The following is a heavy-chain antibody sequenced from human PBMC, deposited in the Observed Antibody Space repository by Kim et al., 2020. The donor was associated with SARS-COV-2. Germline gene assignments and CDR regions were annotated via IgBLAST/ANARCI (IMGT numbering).Heavy chain of an antibody. CDR3: ARHREEGAAAGSGTQR. D-gene: IGHD6-13*01. CDR1: GYSFTSYW. CDR2: IDPSDSYT. J-gene: IGHJ1*01. Sequence: GESLKISCKGSGYSFTSYWISWVRQMPGKGLEWMGRIDPSDSYTNYSPSFQGHVTISVDKSISTAYLQWSSLKASDTAMYYCARHREEGAAAGSGTQRWGQGTLVTVSS. V-gene: IGHV5-10-1*01.